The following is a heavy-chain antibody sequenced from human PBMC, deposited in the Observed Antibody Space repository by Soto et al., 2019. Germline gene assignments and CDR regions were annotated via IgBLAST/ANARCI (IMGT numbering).Heavy chain of an antibody. CDR3: ARDRPTAVAGLDY. CDR2: ISSSSSYI. CDR1: GFTFSSYS. J-gene: IGHJ4*02. V-gene: IGHV3-21*01. Sequence: GGSLRLSCAASGFTFSSYSINWVRQAPGKGLEWVSSISSSSSYIYYADSVKGRFTISRDNAKNSLYLQMNSLRAEDTAVYYCARDRPTAVAGLDYWGQGTLVTVS. D-gene: IGHD6-19*01.